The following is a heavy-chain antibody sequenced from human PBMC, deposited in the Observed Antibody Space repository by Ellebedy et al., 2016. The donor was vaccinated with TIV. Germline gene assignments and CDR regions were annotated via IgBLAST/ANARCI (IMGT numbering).Heavy chain of an antibody. CDR1: GASIDSGRYC. V-gene: IGHV4-39*01. D-gene: IGHD3-10*02. CDR2: ICYRVNT. Sequence: MPSETLSLTCNVSGASIDSGRYCWAWIRQSPGKGLEWSGNICYRVNTYSNPSLKSRVIISADTSKNLFSLRLISVTAADTAVYYCASLDVAGANWFDPWGHGTLVTVSS. J-gene: IGHJ5*02. CDR3: ASLDVAGANWFDP.